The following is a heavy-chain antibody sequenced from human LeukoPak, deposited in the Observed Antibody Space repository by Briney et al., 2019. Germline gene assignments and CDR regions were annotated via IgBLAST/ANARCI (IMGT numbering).Heavy chain of an antibody. CDR3: ARDGLYDSSGYYMDS. V-gene: IGHV4-59*01. D-gene: IGHD3-22*01. CDR1: GGAISSYY. J-gene: IGHJ4*02. Sequence: SETLSLTFTVSGGAISSYYWSGIRQPPGKGLEWIGYIYYSGGTKYNPSLMSRVTISVDRAQSQFSLSLSSATAADTAVYYCARDGLYDSSGYYMDSGCQGTLVIVSS. CDR2: IYYSGGT.